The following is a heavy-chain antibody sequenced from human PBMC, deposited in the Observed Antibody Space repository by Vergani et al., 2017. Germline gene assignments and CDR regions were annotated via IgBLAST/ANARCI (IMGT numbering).Heavy chain of an antibody. CDR3: ATLARITIFGVVIMKDYYYMDV. CDR2: FDPEDGET. CDR1: GYTLTELS. D-gene: IGHD3-3*01. J-gene: IGHJ6*03. Sequence: QVQLVQSGAEVKKPGASVKVSCKVSGYTLTELSMHWVRQAPGKGLAWMGGFDPEDGETIYAQKFQGRVTMTEDTSTDTAYMELSSLRSEDTAVYYCATLARITIFGVVIMKDYYYMDVWGKGTTVTVSS. V-gene: IGHV1-24*01.